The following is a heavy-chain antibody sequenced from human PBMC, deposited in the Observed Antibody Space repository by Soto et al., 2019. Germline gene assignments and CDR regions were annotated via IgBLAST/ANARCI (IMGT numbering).Heavy chain of an antibody. CDR1: GFTFSSYS. V-gene: IGHV3-48*01. Sequence: EVQLVESGGGLVQPGGSLRLSCAASGFTFSSYSMNWVRQAPGKGLEWVSYISSSSSTIYYADSVKGRFTISRDNAKNSLYLQMNSLRAEDTAVYYCASTYGDCPLNYYGMDVWGQGTTVTVSS. CDR2: ISSSSSTI. J-gene: IGHJ6*02. D-gene: IGHD4-17*01. CDR3: ASTYGDCPLNYYGMDV.